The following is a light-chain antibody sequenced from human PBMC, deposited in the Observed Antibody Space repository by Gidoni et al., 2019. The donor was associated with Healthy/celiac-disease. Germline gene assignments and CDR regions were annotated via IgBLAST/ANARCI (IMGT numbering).Light chain of an antibody. Sequence: AIRMTQSPSSFSASPGDRVTITCRASQGISSHLAWYQQKPGKTPKLLIYAASTLQSGVPSRFSGSGSGTDFTLTISCLQSEDFATYYCQQYYSYPWTFGQGTKVEIK. V-gene: IGKV1-8*01. CDR1: QGISSH. CDR2: AAS. J-gene: IGKJ1*01. CDR3: QQYYSYPWT.